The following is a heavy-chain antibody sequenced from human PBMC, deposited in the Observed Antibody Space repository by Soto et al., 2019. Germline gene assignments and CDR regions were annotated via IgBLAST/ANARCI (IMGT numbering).Heavy chain of an antibody. Sequence: GWSLRLSCAASGFTFSSYAMSWVRQAPGKGLEWVSAISGSGGSTYYADSVKGRFTISRDNSKNTLYLQMNSLRAEDTAVYYCAKDSEAYCGGDCYFDYWGQGTLVTVSS. V-gene: IGHV3-23*01. D-gene: IGHD2-21*02. CDR2: ISGSGGST. CDR3: AKDSEAYCGGDCYFDY. CDR1: GFTFSSYA. J-gene: IGHJ4*02.